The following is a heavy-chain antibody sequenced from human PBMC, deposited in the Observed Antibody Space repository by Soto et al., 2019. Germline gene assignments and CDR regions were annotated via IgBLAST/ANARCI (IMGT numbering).Heavy chain of an antibody. J-gene: IGHJ4*02. Sequence: GGSLRLSCAASGFTFENYAMHWVRQAPGKGLEWVSGISWHSGNIGYADSVRGRFTISRDNAKNSLYLQMNSLRPEDTGLYYCARGEQWLVGGGDYFDYWGQGTLVTVSS. CDR2: ISWHSGNI. V-gene: IGHV3-9*01. D-gene: IGHD6-19*01. CDR1: GFTFENYA. CDR3: ARGEQWLVGGGDYFDY.